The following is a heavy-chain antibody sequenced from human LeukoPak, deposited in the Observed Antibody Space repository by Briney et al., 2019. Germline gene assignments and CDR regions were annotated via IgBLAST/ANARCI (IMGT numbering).Heavy chain of an antibody. CDR2: IKQDGSEK. Sequence: GGSLRLSCAASGFTFSSYWMSWVRQAPGKGREWVANIKQDGSEKYYVDSVKGRFTISRDNAKNSLYLQMNSLRAEDTAVHYCARDVTSYYDSSGYRLNYWGPGTLVTVSS. J-gene: IGHJ4*02. D-gene: IGHD3-22*01. CDR3: ARDVTSYYDSSGYRLNY. V-gene: IGHV3-7*01. CDR1: GFTFSSYW.